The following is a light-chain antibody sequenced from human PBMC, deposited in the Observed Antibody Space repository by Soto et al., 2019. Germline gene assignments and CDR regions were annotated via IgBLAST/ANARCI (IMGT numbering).Light chain of an antibody. CDR1: QDINTW. V-gene: IGKV1-12*01. J-gene: IGKJ1*01. CDR3: QQASSFPEA. Sequence: DIQMTQSPSSVSASVGDRVTITCRASQDINTWLAWYQQKPGKAPKLLIYVASSLQSGVPSRFSGSGFGTNFTLTISSLQPEDFATYYWQQASSFPEAFGQGTKVEIK. CDR2: VAS.